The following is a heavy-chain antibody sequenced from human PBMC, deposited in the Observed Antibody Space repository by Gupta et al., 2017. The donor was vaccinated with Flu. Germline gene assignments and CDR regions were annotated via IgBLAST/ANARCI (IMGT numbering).Heavy chain of an antibody. Sequence: HVQLVPSWAEVKKPGSSVKVSCKASGVIFSGSAISWVRQAPGQGLEWMGGISPIFGTVNYAQKFQDRVTISAEESTRILYMELNSLRSDDTAVYYCARAQGSYLPDAFDVWGQGTMVTVTS. V-gene: IGHV1-69*01. J-gene: IGHJ3*01. CDR3: ARAQGSYLPDAFDV. CDR1: GVIFSGSA. D-gene: IGHD3-16*02. CDR2: ISPIFGTV.